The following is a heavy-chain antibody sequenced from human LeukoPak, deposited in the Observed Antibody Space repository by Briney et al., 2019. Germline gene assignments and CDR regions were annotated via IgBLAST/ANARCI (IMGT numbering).Heavy chain of an antibody. CDR2: ISSNSGIK. Sequence: PGGSLRLSCAASGFTFSSYGMHWVRQAPGKGLEWVSDISSNSGIKSYADSVKGRFTISRDNAKSSLYLQMNSLRAEDTAVYYCARAYDFWSGPGGYWGQGTLVTVSS. J-gene: IGHJ4*02. D-gene: IGHD3-3*01. V-gene: IGHV3-48*01. CDR3: ARAYDFWSGPGGY. CDR1: GFTFSSYG.